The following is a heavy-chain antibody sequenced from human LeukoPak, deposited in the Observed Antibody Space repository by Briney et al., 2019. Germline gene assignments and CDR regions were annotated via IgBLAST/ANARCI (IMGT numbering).Heavy chain of an antibody. J-gene: IGHJ4*02. D-gene: IGHD2-2*02. CDR2: IYYSGST. CDR1: GGSISSGGYY. Sequence: SETLSLTCTVSGGSISSGGYYWSWIRQHPGKGLEWIGYIYYSGSTYYNPSLKSRVTISVDTSKNQFSLKLSSVTAADAAVYYCARGPFIVVVPAAISDWGQGTLVTVSS. V-gene: IGHV4-31*03. CDR3: ARGPFIVVVPAAISD.